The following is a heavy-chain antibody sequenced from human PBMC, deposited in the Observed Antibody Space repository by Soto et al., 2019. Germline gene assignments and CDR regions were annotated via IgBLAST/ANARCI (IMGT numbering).Heavy chain of an antibody. CDR2: IWYDGSNK. CDR1: GFTFSSYG. J-gene: IGHJ6*03. V-gene: IGHV3-33*01. D-gene: IGHD3-3*01. CDR3: ASPYYDFWSGSRYYYYMDV. Sequence: PGGSPRISCAASGFTFSSYGMHWVRQAPGKGLEWVAVIWYDGSNKYYADSVKGRFTISRDNSKNTLYLQMNSLRAEDTAVYYCASPYYDFWSGSRYYYYMDVWGKGTTVTVSS.